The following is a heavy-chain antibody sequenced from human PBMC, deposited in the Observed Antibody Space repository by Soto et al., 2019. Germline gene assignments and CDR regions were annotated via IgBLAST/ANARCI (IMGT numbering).Heavy chain of an antibody. CDR3: TKRYY. CDR2: ISSTGGGT. Sequence: EVQLVESGGGVVRPGGSLRLSCVASGFTFDDYDMTWVRQVPGKGLEWVAGISSTGGGTDYAHSVKGRFTISRDNAKNSLYLQMNSLRAEDTAFYHCTKRYYWGQGTLVTVSS. CDR1: GFTFDDYD. J-gene: IGHJ4*02. V-gene: IGHV3-20*01.